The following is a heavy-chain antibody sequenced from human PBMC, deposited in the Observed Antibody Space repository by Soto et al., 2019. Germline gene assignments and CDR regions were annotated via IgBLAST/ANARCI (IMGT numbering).Heavy chain of an antibody. CDR2: IYHSGST. V-gene: IGHV4-30-2*01. CDR3: ARRPSP. Sequence: SETLSLTCAVSGGSISSGGYSWSWIRQPPGKGLEWIGYIYHSGSTYYNPSLKSRVTISVDRSKNQFSLKLSSVTAADTAVYYRARRPSPWGQGTLVTVSS. J-gene: IGHJ5*02. CDR1: GGSISSGGYS.